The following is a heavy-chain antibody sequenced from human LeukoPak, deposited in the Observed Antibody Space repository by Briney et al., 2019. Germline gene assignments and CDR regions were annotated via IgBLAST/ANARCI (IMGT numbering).Heavy chain of an antibody. CDR3: AKEPAYCCAGCYFLLDY. CDR1: GFTFSSYT. Sequence: GGSLRLSCAASGFTFSSYTMAWVRQAPGKGLEWVSAIDGGGSAYYADSVKGRFTISRDNSQDTLYLQMNSLRAEDTALYYWAKEPAYCCAGCYFLLDYWGQGTLVTVSS. J-gene: IGHJ4*02. D-gene: IGHD2-21*02. V-gene: IGHV3-23*01. CDR2: IDGGGSA.